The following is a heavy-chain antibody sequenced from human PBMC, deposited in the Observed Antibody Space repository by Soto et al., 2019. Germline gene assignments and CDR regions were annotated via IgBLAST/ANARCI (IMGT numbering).Heavy chain of an antibody. J-gene: IGHJ6*02. CDR2: VHYSGST. D-gene: IGHD3-10*01. CDR3: AKLTPHSGSYSADYSDVDV. V-gene: IGHV4-59*01. Sequence: SETLSLTCTVSGGSISNAYWSWLRQSPGKGPEWIGYVHYSGSTNYNPSLKSRLAITIDTSRDQFSLKLSSMTAADSAVYFCAKLTPHSGSYSADYSDVDVWGPRTTVTVS. CDR1: GGSISNAY.